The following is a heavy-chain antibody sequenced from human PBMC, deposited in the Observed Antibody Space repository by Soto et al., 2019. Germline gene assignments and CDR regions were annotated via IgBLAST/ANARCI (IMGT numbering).Heavy chain of an antibody. D-gene: IGHD6-19*01. Sequence: GGSLRLSCEVSGFNFSTYDMHWVRQAPGQGLEWVAVISYDGSKKYYAESVKGRFSISRDNSKNTLYLQMNSPRAEDTAVYYCARDDIPGRAVAIYGMDVWGQGTTVTVSS. J-gene: IGHJ6*02. CDR3: ARDDIPGRAVAIYGMDV. CDR2: ISYDGSKK. V-gene: IGHV3-30*03. CDR1: GFNFSTYD.